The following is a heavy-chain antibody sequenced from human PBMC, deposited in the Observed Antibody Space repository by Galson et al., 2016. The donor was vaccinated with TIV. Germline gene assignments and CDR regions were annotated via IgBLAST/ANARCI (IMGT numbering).Heavy chain of an antibody. D-gene: IGHD6-19*01. CDR2: MSFDGSDI. CDR3: ARARYSNGWFTDF. CDR1: GFTFGSYG. J-gene: IGHJ4*02. V-gene: IGHV3-33*01. Sequence: SLRLSCAASGFTFGSYGMHWVRQAPGKGLEWVAVMSFDGSDIDYADSVKGRFIISRDNSKNTLYLQMNSLRGEDTGVYYCARARYSNGWFTDFLGQGTLVTVSS.